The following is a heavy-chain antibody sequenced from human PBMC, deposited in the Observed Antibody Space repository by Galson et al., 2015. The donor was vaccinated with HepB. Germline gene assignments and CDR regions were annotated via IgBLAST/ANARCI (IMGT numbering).Heavy chain of an antibody. CDR3: VREGFNAWGASRDAFDL. D-gene: IGHD7-27*01. Sequence: SLRLSCAASGFAFSSCWMSWVRQAPGKGLEWVANIKQDGSEKYYVDSVKGRFTLSRDNAKNSLYLQMNSLRAEDTAVYYCVREGFNAWGASRDAFDLWGQGALVTVSS. CDR1: GFAFSSCW. CDR2: IKQDGSEK. J-gene: IGHJ3*01. V-gene: IGHV3-7*01.